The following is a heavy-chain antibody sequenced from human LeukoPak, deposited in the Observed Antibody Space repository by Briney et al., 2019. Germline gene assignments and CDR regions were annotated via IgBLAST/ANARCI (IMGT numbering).Heavy chain of an antibody. J-gene: IGHJ6*02. CDR3: TGHYGMNV. CDR2: INQDGSEK. Sequence: GGSLRLSCAAXXXTFSSSWMTGVRQAPAEGLQWVANINQDGSEKNYMDSVRGRFTISRDNARNSLYLQMHSLRAEDTAVFYCTGHYGMNVWGQGTTVTVSS. V-gene: IGHV3-7*01. CDR1: XXTFSSSW.